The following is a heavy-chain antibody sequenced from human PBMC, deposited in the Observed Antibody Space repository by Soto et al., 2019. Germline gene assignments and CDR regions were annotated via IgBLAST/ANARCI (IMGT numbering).Heavy chain of an antibody. CDR1: GYTFTSYG. CDR2: ISAYNGNT. Sequence: QVPLVQSGAEVKKPGASVKVSCKASGYTFTSYGISWVRQAPGQGLEWMGWISAYNGNTNYAQKLQGRVTMTTDTSTSTAYMELRSLRSDDTAVYYCARESGSKWNYNYYYYMDVWGKGTTVTVSS. V-gene: IGHV1-18*01. CDR3: ARESGSKWNYNYYYYMDV. D-gene: IGHD3-3*01. J-gene: IGHJ6*03.